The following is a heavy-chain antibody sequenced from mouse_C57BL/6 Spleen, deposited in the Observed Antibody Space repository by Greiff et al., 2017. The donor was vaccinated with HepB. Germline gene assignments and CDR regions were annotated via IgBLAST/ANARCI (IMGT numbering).Heavy chain of an antibody. Sequence: EVNLVESGGGLVKPGGSLKLSCAASGFTFSDYGMHWVRQAPEKGLEWVAYISSGSSTIYYADTVKGRFTISRDNAKNTLFLQMTSLRSEDTAMYYCARPYGNYPYWYFDVWGTGTTVTVSS. CDR3: ARPYGNYPYWYFDV. J-gene: IGHJ1*03. CDR2: ISSGSSTI. D-gene: IGHD2-1*01. CDR1: GFTFSDYG. V-gene: IGHV5-17*01.